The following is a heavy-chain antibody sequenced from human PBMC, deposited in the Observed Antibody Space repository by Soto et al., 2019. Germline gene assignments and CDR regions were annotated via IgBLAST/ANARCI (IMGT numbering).Heavy chain of an antibody. CDR3: TTDPTVTTPDYYYYGMDV. Sequence: GGSLRLSCAASGFTFSNAWMNWVRQAPGKGLEWVGRIKSKTDGGTTDYAAPVKGRFTISRDDSKNTLYLQMNSLKTEDTAVYYCTTDPTVTTPDYYYYGMDVWGQGTTVTVSS. V-gene: IGHV3-15*07. D-gene: IGHD4-4*01. CDR2: IKSKTDGGTT. CDR1: GFTFSNAW. J-gene: IGHJ6*02.